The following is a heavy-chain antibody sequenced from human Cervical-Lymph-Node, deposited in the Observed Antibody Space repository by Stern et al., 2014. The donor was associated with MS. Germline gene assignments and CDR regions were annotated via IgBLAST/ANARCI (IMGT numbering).Heavy chain of an antibody. J-gene: IGHJ6*02. V-gene: IGHV3-23*04. D-gene: IGHD2-2*01. CDR1: GFTFSTYS. CDR3: AKDLGRGVVVGPVYGLDV. CDR2: IRDSEVYT. Sequence: EVQLVESGGGLVQPGGSLRLSCAASGFTFSTYSFSLVRQAPGTGLELVSSIRDSEVYTYNANSVKGRFSISRDNSKRMLYLERQSLRAEDTAVYHCAKDLGRGVVVGPVYGLDVWGQGTTVTVSS.